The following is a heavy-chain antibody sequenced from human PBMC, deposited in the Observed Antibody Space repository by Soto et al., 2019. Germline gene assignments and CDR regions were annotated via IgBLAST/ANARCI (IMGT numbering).Heavy chain of an antibody. D-gene: IGHD3-22*01. V-gene: IGHV3-74*01. Sequence: GGSLRLSCAASGFTFSSYWMHWVRQAPGKGLVWVSRINSDGSSTSYADSVKGRFTISRDNAKNTLYLQMNSLRAEDTAVYYCARERPYYYDSSGYYHPYYFDYWGQGTLVTVSS. CDR2: INSDGSST. CDR1: GFTFSSYW. J-gene: IGHJ4*02. CDR3: ARERPYYYDSSGYYHPYYFDY.